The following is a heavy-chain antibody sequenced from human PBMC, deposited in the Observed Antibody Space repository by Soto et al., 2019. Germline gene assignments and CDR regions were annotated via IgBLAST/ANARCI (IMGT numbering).Heavy chain of an antibody. V-gene: IGHV1-69*13. Sequence: GASVKVSCKASGGTFSSYAISWVRQAPGQGLEWMGGIIPIFGTANYAQKLQGRVTITADESTSTAYMELSSLRSEDTAVYYCARAKKMTTEYYYYYYGMDVWGQGTTVTVSS. CDR2: IIPIFGTA. CDR1: GGTFSSYA. D-gene: IGHD4-4*01. J-gene: IGHJ6*02. CDR3: ARAKKMTTEYYYYYYGMDV.